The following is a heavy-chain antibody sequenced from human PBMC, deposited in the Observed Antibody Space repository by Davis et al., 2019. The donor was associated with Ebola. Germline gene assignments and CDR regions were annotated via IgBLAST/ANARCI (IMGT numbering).Heavy chain of an antibody. CDR3: AKDTSNIWFDI. V-gene: IGHV3-23*01. J-gene: IGHJ3*02. Sequence: GESLKISCAASGFTFNQYAMTWVRQAPGKGLEWVSTISKSGRDTNYADSVKGRLSVSRDNSKNTLYLQMNGLRVEDTAIYYCAKDTSNIWFDIWGQGTMVTVSS. CDR2: ISKSGRDT. D-gene: IGHD1-26*01. CDR1: GFTFNQYA.